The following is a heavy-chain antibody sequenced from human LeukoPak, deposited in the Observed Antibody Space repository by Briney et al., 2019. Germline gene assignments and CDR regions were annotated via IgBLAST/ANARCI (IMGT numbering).Heavy chain of an antibody. D-gene: IGHD5/OR15-5a*01. Sequence: GGSLRLSCAASGFTFSSYGMHWVRQAPGKGLEWVAFIRYDGSNKYYADSVKGRFTISRDNSKKTLYLQLNSLRPEDAAVYYCARDGIAGVFWGQGTQVIVSS. J-gene: IGHJ4*02. CDR1: GFTFSSYG. CDR3: ARDGIAGVF. V-gene: IGHV3-30*02. CDR2: IRYDGSNK.